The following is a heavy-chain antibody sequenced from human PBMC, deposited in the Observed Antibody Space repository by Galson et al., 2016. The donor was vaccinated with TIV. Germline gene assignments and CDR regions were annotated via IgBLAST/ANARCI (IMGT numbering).Heavy chain of an antibody. CDR2: IYPDDSDT. D-gene: IGHD2-15*01. J-gene: IGHJ5*02. V-gene: IGHV5-51*01. Sequence: QSGAEVKKPGESLKISCRASGYKFTSYWIGWVRQMPGKGLQWMGIIYPDDSDTRYLPSFQGQVTMSADKSISTLYLQWSSLKASDSAIYYCARRNPTCSCGCCDLYHLYLWGQGTLVTVFS. CDR1: GYKFTSYW. CDR3: ARRNPTCSCGCCDLYHLYL.